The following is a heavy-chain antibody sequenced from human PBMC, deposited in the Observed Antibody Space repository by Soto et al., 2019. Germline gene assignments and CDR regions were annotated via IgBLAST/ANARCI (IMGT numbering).Heavy chain of an antibody. J-gene: IGHJ5*02. Sequence: GGSLRLSCAASGFTFSSYAMSWVRQAPGKGLEWVSSISGGGDNAYYADSVKGRFTISRDNSKNTLHLQMNSLRAGDTAVYYCAKDRVSIGKAARFDPWGQGTLVTVSS. CDR2: ISGGGDNA. CDR3: AKDRVSIGKAARFDP. D-gene: IGHD6-13*01. CDR1: GFTFSSYA. V-gene: IGHV3-23*01.